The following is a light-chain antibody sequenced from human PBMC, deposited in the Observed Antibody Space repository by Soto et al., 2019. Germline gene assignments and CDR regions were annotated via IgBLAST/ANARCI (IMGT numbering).Light chain of an antibody. V-gene: IGKV3-20*01. CDR3: QQYNNWPPIT. Sequence: EIVLTQSPGTLSLSPGERVTLSCRAIQSISSSYLARYQQKPGQAPRLLIYDASSRATGIPDRFSGSGSGTEFTLTISSLQSEDFAVYYCQQYNNWPPITFGQGTRLEIK. CDR2: DAS. J-gene: IGKJ5*01. CDR1: QSISSSY.